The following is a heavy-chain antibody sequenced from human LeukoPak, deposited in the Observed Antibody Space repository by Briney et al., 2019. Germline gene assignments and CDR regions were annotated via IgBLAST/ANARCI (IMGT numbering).Heavy chain of an antibody. CDR3: ARHRYSGYDSGDSNYYFDH. Sequence: TASETLSLTCTVSGGSISGYYWSWIRQPPGKGLEWIGHIFYRGSTNYNPSLKSRVTISVDTSKNQFSLKLRSVTAADTALYYCARHRYSGYDSGDSNYYFDHWGQGTLVTVSS. CDR1: GGSISGYY. J-gene: IGHJ4*02. CDR2: IFYRGST. D-gene: IGHD5-12*01. V-gene: IGHV4-59*08.